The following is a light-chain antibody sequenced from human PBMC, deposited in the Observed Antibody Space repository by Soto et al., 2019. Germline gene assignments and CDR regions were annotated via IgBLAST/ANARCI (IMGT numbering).Light chain of an antibody. Sequence: QSVLTQPASVSGSPGQSTTISCTGTSSDVGSYNLVSWYQQHPGKAPKLMIYEGSKRPSGVSNRFSGSKSGNTASLTISGLQAEDEADYYCCSYAGSSTFWVFGGGTQLTVL. J-gene: IGLJ3*02. CDR1: SSDVGSYNL. CDR3: CSYAGSSTFWV. CDR2: EGS. V-gene: IGLV2-23*01.